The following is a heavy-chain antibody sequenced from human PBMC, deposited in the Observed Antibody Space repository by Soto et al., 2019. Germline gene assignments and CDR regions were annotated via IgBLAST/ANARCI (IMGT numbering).Heavy chain of an antibody. V-gene: IGHV4-31*03. CDR3: ARVRSGGFGRPTFWFDP. D-gene: IGHD3-10*01. CDR1: GGSISSGGYY. CDR2: IYYSGST. J-gene: IGHJ5*02. Sequence: PSETLSLTCTVSGGSISSGGYYWSWIRQHPWKGLEWIGYIYYSGSTYYNPSLKSRVTISVDTSKNQFSLKLSSVTAADTAVYYCARVRSGGFGRPTFWFDPWGQGXLVTVYS.